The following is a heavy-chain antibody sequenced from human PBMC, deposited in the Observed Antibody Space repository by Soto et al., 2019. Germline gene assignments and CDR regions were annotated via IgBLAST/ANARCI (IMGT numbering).Heavy chain of an antibody. CDR3: ARGRVGSGLRYGMDV. J-gene: IGHJ6*02. CDR1: GGTFSSYA. CDR2: IIPIFGTA. Sequence: SVQVSCKASGGTFSSYAISWVRQAPGQGLEWMGGIIPIFGTANYAQKFQGRVTITADESTSTAYMELSSLRSEDTAVYYCARGRVGSGLRYGMDVWGQGTTVTVSS. D-gene: IGHD3-16*01. V-gene: IGHV1-69*13.